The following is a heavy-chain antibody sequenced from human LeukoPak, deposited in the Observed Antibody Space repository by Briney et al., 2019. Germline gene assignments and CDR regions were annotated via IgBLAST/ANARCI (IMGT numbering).Heavy chain of an antibody. Sequence: GGSLRLSRAAIGFTVSRNHMTWVRQAPGKGLEWVSIIYSGGSTYYADSVKGRFTISRDNSKNTLYLQMNSLRAEDTAVYYCAKGEGFDYWGQGTLVTVSS. CDR1: GFTVSRNH. V-gene: IGHV3-53*05. CDR3: AKGEGFDY. CDR2: IYSGGST. J-gene: IGHJ4*02.